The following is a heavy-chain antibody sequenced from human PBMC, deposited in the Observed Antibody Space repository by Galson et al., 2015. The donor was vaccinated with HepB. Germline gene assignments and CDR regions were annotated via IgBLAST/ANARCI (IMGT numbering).Heavy chain of an antibody. CDR2: IYYSGST. D-gene: IGHD5-24*01. CDR3: ARGGRWLQFNY. V-gene: IGHV4-31*03. CDR1: GGSISSGGYY. J-gene: IGHJ4*02. Sequence: TLSLTCTVSGGSISSGGYYWSWIRQHPGKGLEWIGYIYYSGSTYYNPSLKSRVTISVDTSKNQFSLKLSSVTAADTAVYYCARGGRWLQFNYWGQGTLVTVSS.